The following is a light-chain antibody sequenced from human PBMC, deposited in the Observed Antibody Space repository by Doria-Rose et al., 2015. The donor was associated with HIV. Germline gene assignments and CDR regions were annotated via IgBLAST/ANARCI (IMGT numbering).Light chain of an antibody. V-gene: IGKV3-20*01. CDR2: DGS. Sequence: TQSPGTLSLSPGERATLSCRASQSFSSTYLAWYQQKPCQAPSLLIYDGSTRATGIPDRFSASGSGTDFTLTINRLEPEDLALYYCHQYCTSLTFGQGTKVEI. CDR1: QSFSSTY. J-gene: IGKJ1*01. CDR3: HQYCTSLT.